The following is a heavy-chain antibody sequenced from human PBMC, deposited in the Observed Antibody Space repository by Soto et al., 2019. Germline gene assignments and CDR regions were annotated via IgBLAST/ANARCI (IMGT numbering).Heavy chain of an antibody. CDR2: ISSSGGTT. D-gene: IGHD2-15*01. CDR1: GYSFTSYW. J-gene: IGHJ6*02. Sequence: GESLKISCKGSGYSFTSYWINWVRQAPGKGLEWVSYISSSGGTTYYAGSVKGRFTISRDNAKSSLYLQMNSLRAEDTAVYYCARYCSGGTCNDGNMDVWGQGTTVTVSS. CDR3: ARYCSGGTCNDGNMDV. V-gene: IGHV3-48*04.